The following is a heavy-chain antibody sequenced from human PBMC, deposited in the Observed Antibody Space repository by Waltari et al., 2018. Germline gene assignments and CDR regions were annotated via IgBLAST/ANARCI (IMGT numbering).Heavy chain of an antibody. Sequence: EVQLLESGGGLVQPGGSLRLSCAASGFTFSSHAMSWFRQAQGKGVGWVSSISGSGAAIYYADSVKGRFTISRDNSKNTLYLQMISLRAEDTAVYYCAEAGLYVRDYYYDYSMGVWGQGTTVTVSS. CDR3: AEAGLYVRDYYYDYSMGV. CDR2: ISGSGAAI. D-gene: IGHD3-16*01. CDR1: GFTFSSHA. J-gene: IGHJ6*02. V-gene: IGHV3-23*01.